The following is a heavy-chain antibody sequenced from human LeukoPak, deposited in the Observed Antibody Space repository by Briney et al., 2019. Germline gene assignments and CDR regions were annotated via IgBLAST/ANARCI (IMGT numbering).Heavy chain of an antibody. CDR3: ARDLSDYMDV. V-gene: IGHV1-2*02. D-gene: IGHD2/OR15-2a*01. CDR1: GYTFTGFY. CDR2: INPNSGGT. Sequence: ASVKVSCKASGYTFTGFYMHWVRQAPGHGLEWIGWINPNSGGTSYAQRFQGRVTMTRDTPLTTAYMELSRLGSDDTAVYYCARDLSDYMDVWGKGTTVTVSS. J-gene: IGHJ6*03.